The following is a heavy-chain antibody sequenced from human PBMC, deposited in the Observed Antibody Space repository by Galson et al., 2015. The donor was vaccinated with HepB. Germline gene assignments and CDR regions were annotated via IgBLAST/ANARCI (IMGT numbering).Heavy chain of an antibody. Sequence: SLRLSCAASGFTFSGSAMHWVRQASGKGLEWVGRIRSKANSYATAYAASVKGRFTISRDDSKNTAYLQMNSLRAEDTAVYYCARDEVRYCSGGSCSRVADYWGQGTLVTVSS. V-gene: IGHV3-73*01. CDR2: IRSKANSYAT. CDR1: GFTFSGSA. CDR3: ARDEVRYCSGGSCSRVADY. D-gene: IGHD2-15*01. J-gene: IGHJ4*02.